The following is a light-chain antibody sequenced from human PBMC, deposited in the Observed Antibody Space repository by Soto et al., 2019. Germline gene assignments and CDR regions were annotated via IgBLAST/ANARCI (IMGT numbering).Light chain of an antibody. CDR3: HCYDSSLSGSV. J-gene: IGLJ3*02. CDR2: DVS. Sequence: QSALTQPRSVSGSPGQSVTISCTGTSSDVGGYNYVSWYQQHPGKAPKLMIYDVSKRPSGVPDRFSGSKSGNTASLTISGLQAEDEADYYCHCYDSSLSGSVFGGGTKLTVL. V-gene: IGLV2-11*01. CDR1: SSDVGGYNY.